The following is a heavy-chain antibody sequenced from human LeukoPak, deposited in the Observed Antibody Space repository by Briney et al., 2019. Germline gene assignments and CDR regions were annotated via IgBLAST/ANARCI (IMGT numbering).Heavy chain of an antibody. D-gene: IGHD2-2*01. Sequence: PGGSLRLSCAASGFTFSSYAMSWVRQAPGKGLEWVSAISGSGGSTYYADSVKGRFTISRDNSKNTLYLQMNSLRAEDTAVYYCAKDRGYCSSTSCYNTCFDYWGQGTLVTVSS. V-gene: IGHV3-23*01. CDR2: ISGSGGST. J-gene: IGHJ4*02. CDR3: AKDRGYCSSTSCYNTCFDY. CDR1: GFTFSSYA.